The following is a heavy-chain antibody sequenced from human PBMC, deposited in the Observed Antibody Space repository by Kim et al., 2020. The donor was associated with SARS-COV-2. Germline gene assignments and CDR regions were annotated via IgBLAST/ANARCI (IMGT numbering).Heavy chain of an antibody. CDR2: YN. V-gene: IGHV6-1*01. Sequence: YNDYAVSVKSRITINPDTSKNQFSLQLNSVTPEDTAVYYCAREKVDAFDIWGQGTMVTVSS. J-gene: IGHJ3*02. CDR3: AREKVDAFDI.